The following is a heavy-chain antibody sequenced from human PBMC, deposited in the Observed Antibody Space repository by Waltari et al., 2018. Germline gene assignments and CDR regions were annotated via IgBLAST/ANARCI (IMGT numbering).Heavy chain of an antibody. Sequence: QVQLQQWGAGLLKPSETLSLTCAVYGGSFSGYYWSWIRQPPGKGLEWIGEINHSGSTNYNPSLKSRVTISVDTSKNQFSLKLSSVTAADTAVYYCARESTVGWFDPWGQGTLVTVSS. CDR3: ARESTVGWFDP. CDR2: INHSGST. D-gene: IGHD4-4*01. CDR1: GGSFSGYY. V-gene: IGHV4-34*01. J-gene: IGHJ5*02.